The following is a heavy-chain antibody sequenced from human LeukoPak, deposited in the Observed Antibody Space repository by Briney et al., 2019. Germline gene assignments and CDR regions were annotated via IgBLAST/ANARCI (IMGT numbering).Heavy chain of an antibody. J-gene: IGHJ3*02. Sequence: GGSLRLSCAASGFTFDDYAMHWVRKAPGKGLEWVSGISWNSGSIGYADSVKGRFTISRDNAKNSLYLQMNSLRAEDTAVYYCARGGGYYDSSGYYSDIWGQGTMVTVSS. CDR3: ARGGGYYDSSGYYSDI. CDR1: GFTFDDYA. V-gene: IGHV3-9*01. D-gene: IGHD3-22*01. CDR2: ISWNSGSI.